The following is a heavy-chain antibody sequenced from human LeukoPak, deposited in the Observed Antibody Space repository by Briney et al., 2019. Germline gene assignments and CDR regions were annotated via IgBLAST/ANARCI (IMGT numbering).Heavy chain of an antibody. CDR3: AKQTTVTTYGSYDP. Sequence: TGGSLRLSCAASGFTFSSYAMSWVRRAPGKGLEWVSAISGSGGSTYYADSVKGRFTISRDNSKNTLYLQMNSLRAEDTAVYYCAKQTTVTTYGSYDPWGQGTLVTVSS. CDR1: GFTFSSYA. J-gene: IGHJ5*02. CDR2: ISGSGGST. V-gene: IGHV3-23*01. D-gene: IGHD4-17*01.